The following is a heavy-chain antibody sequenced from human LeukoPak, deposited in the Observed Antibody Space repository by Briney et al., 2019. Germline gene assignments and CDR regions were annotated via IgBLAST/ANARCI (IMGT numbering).Heavy chain of an antibody. CDR1: GGSINNYY. CDR2: IYSGGTT. D-gene: IGHD3-22*01. Sequence: TSETLSLTCTVSGGSINNYYWSWIRQPAGKGLEWIGRIYSGGTTNYNPSLKSRVTMSVDTSKNQLSLKLTSVTAADTAVYYCARDDSSGYWGQGTLVTVSS. V-gene: IGHV4-4*07. CDR3: ARDDSSGY. J-gene: IGHJ4*02.